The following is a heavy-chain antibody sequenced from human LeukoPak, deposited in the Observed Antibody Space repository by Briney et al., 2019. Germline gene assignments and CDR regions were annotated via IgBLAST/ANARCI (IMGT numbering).Heavy chain of an antibody. V-gene: IGHV3-64*01. CDR3: ARVQLWSKPAYYYYYMDV. CDR1: GFTFSSYA. Sequence: GGSLRLSCAASGFTFSSYAMHWVRQAPGKGLEYVSAISSNGGSTYYANSVKGRFTISRDNSKNTLHLQMGSLRSEDMAVYYCARVQLWSKPAYYYYYMDVWGKGTTVTVSS. D-gene: IGHD5-18*01. J-gene: IGHJ6*03. CDR2: ISSNGGST.